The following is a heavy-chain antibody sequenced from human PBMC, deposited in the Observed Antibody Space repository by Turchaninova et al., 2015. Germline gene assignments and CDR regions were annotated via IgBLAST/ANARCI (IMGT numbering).Heavy chain of an antibody. CDR3: TRREGSASFDD. CDR1: GFIFSDSD. D-gene: IGHD6-6*01. Sequence: GETLILSCAASGFIFSDSDIHWVRQASGKGLEWVARIKSKNDNYAIAYAASVRGRFIISRDDSKDTAYLQMNILTIEDTATYYCTRREGSASFDDWGQGTLVTVSS. CDR2: IKSKNDNYAI. V-gene: IGHV3-73*01. J-gene: IGHJ4*02.